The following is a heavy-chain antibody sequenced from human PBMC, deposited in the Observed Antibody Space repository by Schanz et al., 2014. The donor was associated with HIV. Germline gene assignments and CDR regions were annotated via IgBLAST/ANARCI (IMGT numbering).Heavy chain of an antibody. D-gene: IGHD2-8*02. V-gene: IGHV3-23*01. CDR2: ISANGRTT. CDR3: AREDTETDAFDI. CDR1: GYNFRGYG. J-gene: IGHJ3*02. Sequence: EVQLLESGGGAVRPGGSLRLSCAASGYNFRGYGMNWVRQAPGKGLEWVALISANGRTTDYADSVVGRFTISRDNFASTLYLQMKSLRVEDTAVYFCAREDTETDAFDIWGQGTMVTVSS.